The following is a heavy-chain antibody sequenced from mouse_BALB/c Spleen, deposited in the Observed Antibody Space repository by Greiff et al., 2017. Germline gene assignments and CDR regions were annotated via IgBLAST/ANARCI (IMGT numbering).Heavy chain of an antibody. V-gene: IGHV1S22*01. J-gene: IGHJ4*01. CDR3: TRVGDYDDAMDY. CDR1: GYTFTSYW. CDR2: IYPGSGST. Sequence: LQQPGSELVRPGASVKLSCKASGYTFTSYWMHWVKQRHGQGLEWIGNIYPGSGSTNYDEKFKSKGTLTVDTSSSTAYMHLSSLTSEDSAVYYCTRVGDYDDAMDYWGQGTSGTVSS. D-gene: IGHD2-4*01.